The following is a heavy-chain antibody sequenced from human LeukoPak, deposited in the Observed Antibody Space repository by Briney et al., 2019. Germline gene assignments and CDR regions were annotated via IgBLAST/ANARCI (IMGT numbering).Heavy chain of an antibody. D-gene: IGHD2/OR15-2a*01. CDR1: GYTFTSYG. CDR3: ARGLRIFPEFDY. CDR2: ISAYNGNT. Sequence: ASEKVSCKASGYTFTSYGISWVRQAPGQGLEWMGWISAYNGNTNYAQKLQGRVTMATDTSTTTAYMELRSLRSDDTAVYYCARGLRIFPEFDYWGQGTLVTVSS. J-gene: IGHJ4*02. V-gene: IGHV1-18*01.